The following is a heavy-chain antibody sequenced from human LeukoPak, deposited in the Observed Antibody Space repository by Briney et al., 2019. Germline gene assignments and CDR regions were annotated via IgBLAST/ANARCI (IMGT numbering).Heavy chain of an antibody. CDR3: ARDFYDGFALDY. J-gene: IGHJ4*02. V-gene: IGHV3-48*01. D-gene: IGHD2/OR15-2a*01. CDR1: GFTLSTYS. Sequence: GGSLRLSCAASGFTLSTYSMIWVRQAPGKGLEWVSYIRSSSDTIYYADSVKGRFTISRDNAKNSLYLQMNSLRAEDTGVYYCARDFYDGFALDYWGQGTLVTVSS. CDR2: IRSSSDTI.